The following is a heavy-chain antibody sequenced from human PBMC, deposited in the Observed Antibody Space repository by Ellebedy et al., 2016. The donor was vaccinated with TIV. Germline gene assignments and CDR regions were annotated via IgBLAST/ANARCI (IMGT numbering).Heavy chain of an antibody. D-gene: IGHD3-10*01. CDR1: GFTVSSNY. CDR2: IYSGGST. V-gene: IGHV3-53*01. J-gene: IGHJ6*02. Sequence: GESLKISXAASGFTVSSNYMSWVRQAPGKGLEWVSVIYSGGSTYYADSVKGRFTISRDNSKNTLYLQMNSLRAEDTAVYYCARVSGYYYYYGMDVWGQGTTVTVSS. CDR3: ARVSGYYYYYGMDV.